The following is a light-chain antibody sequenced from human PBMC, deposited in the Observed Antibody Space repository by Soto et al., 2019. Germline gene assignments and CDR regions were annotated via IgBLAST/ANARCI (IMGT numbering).Light chain of an antibody. J-gene: IGLJ1*01. CDR2: DVS. Sequence: QSVRTQPPSASGSPGQSVTISCTGTSSDVGGYNYVSWYHQHPGKAPKLMIYDVSKRPSGVPDRFSGSKSGNTASLTVSGLQAEDEADYYCSSYAGSNNYVFGTGTKVTV. V-gene: IGLV2-8*01. CDR3: SSYAGSNNYV. CDR1: SSDVGGYNY.